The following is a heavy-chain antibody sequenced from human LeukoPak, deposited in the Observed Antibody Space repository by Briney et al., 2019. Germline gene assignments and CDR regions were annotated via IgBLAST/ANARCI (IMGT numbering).Heavy chain of an antibody. CDR1: GGSISSGSNY. J-gene: IGHJ5*02. D-gene: IGHD3-10*01. V-gene: IGHV4-61*02. CDR2: IYTSGST. CDR3: ASECTIRGFDP. Sequence: SQTLSLTCTVSGGSISSGSNYWSWIRQPAGQGLESIGRIYTSGSTNYNPSLKSRVTISVDTSKNQFSLKLSSVTAADTAVYYCASECTIRGFDPWGQGTLVTVSS.